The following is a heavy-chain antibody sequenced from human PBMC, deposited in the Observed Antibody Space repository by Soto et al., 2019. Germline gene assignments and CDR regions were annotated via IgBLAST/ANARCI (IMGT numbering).Heavy chain of an antibody. CDR1: SYTFTTYS. V-gene: IGHV1-18*01. Sequence: QVQLVQSGAEVKQPGASVKVSCKASSYTFTTYSINWVRQAPGQGLEWMGWISTNSGTTKYAQKLQGRVTMTADTSTNTAYMELRSLRSDETAVYYCARALRPGFSGEAFDIWGQGTMVTVSS. D-gene: IGHD3-3*01. CDR3: ARALRPGFSGEAFDI. CDR2: ISTNSGTT. J-gene: IGHJ3*02.